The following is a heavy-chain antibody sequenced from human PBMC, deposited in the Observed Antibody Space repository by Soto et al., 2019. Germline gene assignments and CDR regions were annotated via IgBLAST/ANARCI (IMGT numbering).Heavy chain of an antibody. Sequence: GASVKVSCKASGYTFTSHGISWVRQAPGQGLEWMGWMNPNSGDTGYAQKFQGRVTMTRNTSISTAYMELSSLRSEDTAVYYCASLVPGYWGQGTLVTVSS. CDR1: GYTFTSHG. CDR2: MNPNSGDT. J-gene: IGHJ4*02. V-gene: IGHV1-8*01. CDR3: ASLVPGY.